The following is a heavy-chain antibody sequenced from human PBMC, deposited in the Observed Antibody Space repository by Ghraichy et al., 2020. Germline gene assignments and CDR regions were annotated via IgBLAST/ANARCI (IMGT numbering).Heavy chain of an antibody. D-gene: IGHD3-22*01. J-gene: IGHJ3*02. V-gene: IGHV3-23*01. CDR2: ISGSGGST. CDR1: GFTFSSYA. Sequence: GESLNISCAASGFTFSSYAMSWVRQAPGKGLEWVSAISGSGGSTYYADSVKGRFTISRDNSKNTLYLQMNSLRAEDTAVYYCAKDWYYYDSMDAFDIWGQGTMVTVSS. CDR3: AKDWYYYDSMDAFDI.